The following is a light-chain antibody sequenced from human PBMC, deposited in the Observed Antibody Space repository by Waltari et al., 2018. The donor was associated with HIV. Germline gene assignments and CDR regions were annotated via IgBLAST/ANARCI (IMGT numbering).Light chain of an antibody. Sequence: QSALTQPASVSGSPGQSITISCPGTSSAVGAYKYVSWYQHHPGEAPKLMIYEVSNRPAGVSNRFSGSKSGNTASLTISGLQVADEADYYCSSFTSSSIPYVFGTGTKVTVL. CDR1: SSAVGAYKY. CDR3: SSFTSSSIPYV. J-gene: IGLJ1*01. CDR2: EVS. V-gene: IGLV2-14*01.